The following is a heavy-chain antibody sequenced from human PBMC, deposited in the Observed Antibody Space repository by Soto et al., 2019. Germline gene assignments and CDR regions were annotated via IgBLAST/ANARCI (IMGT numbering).Heavy chain of an antibody. CDR3: ARHYGSGSYYPTQYNWFDP. Sequence: QLQLQESGPGLVKPSETLSLTCTVSGGSISSSSYYWGWIRQPPGKGLEWIGSIYYSGSTYYNPSLKSRVTIPVDTSKNQFSLKLSSVTAADTAVYYCARHYGSGSYYPTQYNWFDPWGQGTLVTVSS. D-gene: IGHD3-10*01. J-gene: IGHJ5*02. V-gene: IGHV4-39*01. CDR1: GGSISSSSYY. CDR2: IYYSGST.